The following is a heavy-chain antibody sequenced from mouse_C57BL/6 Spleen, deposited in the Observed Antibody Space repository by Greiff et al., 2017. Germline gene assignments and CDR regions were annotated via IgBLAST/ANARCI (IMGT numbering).Heavy chain of an antibody. V-gene: IGHV1-55*01. CDR1: GYTFTCYW. Sequence: QVQLQQPGAELVKPGASVKMSCKASGYTFTCYWITWVKQRPGQGLEWIGDIYPGSGSTNYNEKFKSKATLTVDTSSSTAYMELSSLTSEDSAVYYCARRRGLQVDWYFDVWGTGTTVTVSS. D-gene: IGHD3-3*01. J-gene: IGHJ1*03. CDR3: ARRRGLQVDWYFDV. CDR2: IYPGSGST.